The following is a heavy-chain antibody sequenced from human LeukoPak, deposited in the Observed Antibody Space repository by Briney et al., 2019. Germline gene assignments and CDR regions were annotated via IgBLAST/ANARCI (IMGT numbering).Heavy chain of an antibody. CDR1: GFTFSRYG. Sequence: GGSLRLSCAASGFTFSRYGMHWVRQAPGKGLEWVALIWYDGSDIYYADSVKGRFIISRDNSKNTLYLQMNTLRAEDTAVYYCARGSAALYYFDFWGQGTLVTVSS. J-gene: IGHJ4*02. CDR3: ARGSAALYYFDF. D-gene: IGHD2-2*01. CDR2: IWYDGSDI. V-gene: IGHV3-33*01.